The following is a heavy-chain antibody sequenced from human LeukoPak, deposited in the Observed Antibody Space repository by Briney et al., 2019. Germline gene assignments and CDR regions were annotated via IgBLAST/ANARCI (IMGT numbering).Heavy chain of an antibody. CDR2: INPNSGGT. CDR1: GYTFTGYY. CDR3: ARYATRTAMAKFDY. D-gene: IGHD5-18*01. Sequence: GASVKVSCKASGYTFTGYYMHWVRQAPGQGLEWMGWINPNSGGTNYAQKFQGRVTMTRDTSISTAYMELSRLRSDDTAVYYCARYATRTAMAKFDYWGQGTLVTVSS. V-gene: IGHV1-2*02. J-gene: IGHJ4*02.